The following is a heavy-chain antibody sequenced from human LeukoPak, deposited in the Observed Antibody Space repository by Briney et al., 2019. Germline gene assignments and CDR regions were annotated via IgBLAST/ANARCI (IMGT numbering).Heavy chain of an antibody. CDR1: GGSISSSSYY. Sequence: PSETLSLTCTVSGGSISSSSYYWGWIRQPPGKGLEWIGSIYYSGSTYYNPSLKSRVTISLDTSKNQFSLKLSSVTAADTAVYYCARPHGYSYGNFDYWGQGTLVTVSS. CDR3: ARPHGYSYGNFDY. J-gene: IGHJ4*02. D-gene: IGHD5-18*01. CDR2: IYYSGST. V-gene: IGHV4-39*07.